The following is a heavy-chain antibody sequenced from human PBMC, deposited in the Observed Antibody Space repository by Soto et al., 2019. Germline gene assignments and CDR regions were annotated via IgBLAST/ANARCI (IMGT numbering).Heavy chain of an antibody. J-gene: IGHJ4*02. CDR1: GFTFSSYG. CDR2: ISYDGSNK. Sequence: GGSLRLSCAASGFTFSSYGMHWVRQAPGKGLEWVAVISYDGSNKYYADSVKGRFTISRDNSKNTLYLQMNSLRAEDTAVYYCAKDGNLGDPMIAVVMVDYWGQGTLVTVSS. CDR3: AKDGNLGDPMIAVVMVDY. V-gene: IGHV3-30*18. D-gene: IGHD3-22*01.